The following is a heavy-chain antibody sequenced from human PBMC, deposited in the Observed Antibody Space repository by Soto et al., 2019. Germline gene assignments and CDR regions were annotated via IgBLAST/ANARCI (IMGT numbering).Heavy chain of an antibody. V-gene: IGHV5-51*01. D-gene: IGHD3-22*01. CDR3: ARQTLDTSGYQAIDY. J-gene: IGHJ4*02. CDR1: GYKFANYW. Sequence: PGESLKISCKGSGYKFANYWIGWVRQMPGKGLEWMGIIYPGDSDTRNSPSFQGQVTISADKSISTAYLQWSSLKASDTATYYCARQTLDTSGYQAIDYWGQGTQVTVSS. CDR2: IYPGDSDT.